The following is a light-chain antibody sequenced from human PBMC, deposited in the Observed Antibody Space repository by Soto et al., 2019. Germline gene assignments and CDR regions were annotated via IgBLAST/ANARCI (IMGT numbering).Light chain of an antibody. CDR3: QQYNNWPNT. V-gene: IGKV3-15*01. CDR1: QSVSIN. Sequence: EIVMTQSPATLSVSPGERATLSCRASQSVSINLVWYQQKPGQAPRLLIYGASARATGIPASFSGSGSGTEFTLSISSLQSEDFAVYYCQQYNNWPNTFGQGTKLEIK. CDR2: GAS. J-gene: IGKJ2*01.